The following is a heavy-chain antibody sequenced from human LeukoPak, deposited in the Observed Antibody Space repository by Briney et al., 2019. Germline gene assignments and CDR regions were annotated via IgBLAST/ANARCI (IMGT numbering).Heavy chain of an antibody. Sequence: GGSLRLXCAASGFTYSSYTMNWVRRAPGKGLEWISSMSGSSDIYYADSVRGRFTISRDNAKNSLFLQMNSLRADDTAVYYCVRIPNSANFPNWFDPWGQGTLVTVSS. CDR3: VRIPNSANFPNWFDP. CDR2: MSGSSDI. D-gene: IGHD4/OR15-4a*01. CDR1: GFTYSSYT. V-gene: IGHV3-21*01. J-gene: IGHJ5*02.